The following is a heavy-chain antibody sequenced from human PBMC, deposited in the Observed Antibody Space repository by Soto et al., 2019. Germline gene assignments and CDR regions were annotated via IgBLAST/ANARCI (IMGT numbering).Heavy chain of an antibody. CDR2: IYHSGST. J-gene: IGHJ5*02. CDR1: GGSISSGGYS. CDR3: ARVPDR. Sequence: QLQLQESGSGLVKPSQTLSLTCAVSGGSISSGGYSWSWIRQPPGKGLEWIGYIYHSGSTDYNPSLXSXXTLSVHSSKNQSSLKLSSVTAADTAVYYCARVPDRWGQGTLVTVSS. V-gene: IGHV4-30-2*01.